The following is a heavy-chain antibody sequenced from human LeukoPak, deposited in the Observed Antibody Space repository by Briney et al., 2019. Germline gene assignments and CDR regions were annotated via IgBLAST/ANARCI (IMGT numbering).Heavy chain of an antibody. Sequence: ASVKVSCKASGYTFTSYDINWVRQATGQGLEWMGWMNPNSGNTGYAQKFQGRVTITRNASTSTAYMELSSLRSEDTAVYYCARGPNYYDSSGYYYLDYWGQGTLVTVSS. CDR2: MNPNSGNT. V-gene: IGHV1-8*03. D-gene: IGHD3-22*01. CDR3: ARGPNYYDSSGYYYLDY. J-gene: IGHJ4*02. CDR1: GYTFTSYD.